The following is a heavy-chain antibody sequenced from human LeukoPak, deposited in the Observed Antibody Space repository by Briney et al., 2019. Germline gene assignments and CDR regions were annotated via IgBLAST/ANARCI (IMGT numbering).Heavy chain of an antibody. V-gene: IGHV3-7*01. CDR3: ARASKYSSSLHY. D-gene: IGHD6-6*01. CDR2: IKQDGSEK. CDR1: GFTFSSYW. J-gene: IGHJ4*02. Sequence: PGGSLRLSCAASGFTFSSYWMSRVRQAPGKGLEWVANIKQDGSEKCYVDSVKGRFTISRDNAKNSLYLQMNSLRAEDTAVYYCARASKYSSSLHYWGQGTLVTVSS.